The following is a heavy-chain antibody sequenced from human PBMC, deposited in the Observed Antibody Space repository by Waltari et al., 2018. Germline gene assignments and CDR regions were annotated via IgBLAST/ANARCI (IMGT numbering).Heavy chain of an antibody. CDR1: GDSLFTPSVA. Sequence: QVQLQQSGPGLVKPSQTLSLTCAVSGDSLFTPSVAWNWIRQSPSRGLGWLGRTYYRSQWRNDYALSVKGRITVNPDTSKNHFSLQLDSVTPDDTAVYYCARGKFTAFDIWGQGTMVTVSS. V-gene: IGHV6-1*01. CDR2: TYYRSQWRN. CDR3: ARGKFTAFDI. J-gene: IGHJ3*02.